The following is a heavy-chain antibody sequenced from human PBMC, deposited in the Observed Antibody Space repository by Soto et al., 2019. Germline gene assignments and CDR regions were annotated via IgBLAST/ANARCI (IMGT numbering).Heavy chain of an antibody. Sequence: FQGRVTITRDTSASIVYMELSSLRSEDTAVYYCARGSGWSYFDYWGQGTLVTVSS. D-gene: IGHD6-13*01. J-gene: IGHJ4*02. CDR3: ARGSGWSYFDY. V-gene: IGHV1-3*01.